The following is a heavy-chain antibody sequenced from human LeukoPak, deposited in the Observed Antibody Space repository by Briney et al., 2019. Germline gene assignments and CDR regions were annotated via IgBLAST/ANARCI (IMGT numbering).Heavy chain of an antibody. J-gene: IGHJ4*02. V-gene: IGHV3-30-3*01. CDR3: ARVRGVLYYFDY. D-gene: IGHD3-10*01. CDR1: GFTFSSYA. CDR2: ISYDGSNK. Sequence: PGGSLRLSCAASGFTFSSYAMHWVRQAPGKGLEWVAVISYDGSNKYYADSVKGRFTISRDNSKNTLYLQMNSLRAEDTAVYYCARVRGVLYYFDYWGQGTLVTVSS.